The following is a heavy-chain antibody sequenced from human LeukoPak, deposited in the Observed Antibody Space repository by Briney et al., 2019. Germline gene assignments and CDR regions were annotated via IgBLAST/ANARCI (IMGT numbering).Heavy chain of an antibody. Sequence: PETLSLTCTVSGGSISSYYWSWIRQPAGKGLEWIGRIYTSGSTNYNPSLKSRVTMSVDTSKNQFSLKLSSVTAADTAVYYCARSAYYYDSSGYYWDAFDIWGQGTMVTVSS. CDR1: GGSISSYY. CDR2: IYTSGST. V-gene: IGHV4-4*07. J-gene: IGHJ3*02. D-gene: IGHD3-22*01. CDR3: ARSAYYYDSSGYYWDAFDI.